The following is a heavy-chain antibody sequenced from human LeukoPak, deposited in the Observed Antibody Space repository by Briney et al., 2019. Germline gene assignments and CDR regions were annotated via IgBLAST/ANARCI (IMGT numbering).Heavy chain of an antibody. CDR3: ARDRDYCSGTSCYTVYYGMDV. Sequence: ASVKVSCKASGYTFTSYGISWVRQAPGHGLEWMGIINPSGGSTSYAQKFQGRVTMTRDTSTSTVYMALSSLRSEDTAVYYCARDRDYCSGTSCYTVYYGMDVWGQGTTVTVSS. CDR1: GYTFTSYG. V-gene: IGHV1-46*01. J-gene: IGHJ6*02. CDR2: INPSGGST. D-gene: IGHD2-2*02.